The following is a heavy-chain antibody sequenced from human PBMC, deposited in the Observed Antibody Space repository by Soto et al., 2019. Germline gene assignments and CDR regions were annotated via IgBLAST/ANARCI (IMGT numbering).Heavy chain of an antibody. CDR3: ARLAYGGYFDY. CDR2: IYYSGST. D-gene: IGHD4-17*01. J-gene: IGHJ4*01. Sequence: PSETLSLTCTVSGGSISSYYWSWIRQPPGKGLEWIGYIYYSGSTNYNPSLKSRVTISVDTSKNQFSLKLTSVTAADTAVYYCARLAYGGYFDYWGQQTLVTVSS. CDR1: GGSISSYY. V-gene: IGHV4-59*08.